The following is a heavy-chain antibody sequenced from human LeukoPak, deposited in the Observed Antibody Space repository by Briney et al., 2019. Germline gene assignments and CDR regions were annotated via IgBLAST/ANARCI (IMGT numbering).Heavy chain of an antibody. Sequence: ASVKVSYKVSGYTVTELSMHWVRQAPGKGLEWMGGFDPEDGETIYAQKFQGRVTMTEDTSTDTAYMELSSLRSEDTAVYYCATRRTEGLFIRGFDYWGQGTLVTVSS. V-gene: IGHV1-24*01. CDR1: GYTVTELS. D-gene: IGHD3/OR15-3a*01. CDR2: FDPEDGET. J-gene: IGHJ4*02. CDR3: ATRRTEGLFIRGFDY.